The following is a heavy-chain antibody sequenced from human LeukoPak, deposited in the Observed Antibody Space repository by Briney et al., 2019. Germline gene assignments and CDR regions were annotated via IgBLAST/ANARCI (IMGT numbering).Heavy chain of an antibody. CDR1: GFTFSSYS. J-gene: IGHJ4*02. V-gene: IGHV3-21*01. D-gene: IGHD2-2*01. CDR3: ARAPTVLVGYCSSSSCQADY. CDR2: ISGDSRYI. Sequence: PGGSLRLSCAASGFTFSSYSMNWVRQAPGKGLKWVSAISGDSRYIYYADSVRGRFTISRDNAENSLYLQMHSLRVEDTAVYYCARAPTVLVGYCSSSSCQADYWGQGTLVTVSS.